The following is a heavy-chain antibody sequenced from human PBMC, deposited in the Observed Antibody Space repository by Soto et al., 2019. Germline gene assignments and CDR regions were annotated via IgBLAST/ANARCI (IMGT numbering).Heavy chain of an antibody. CDR1: RFTLSTYC. CDR2: ITGTGGNT. V-gene: IGHV3-23*01. J-gene: IGHJ6*02. CDR3: ARIRGYWYGLDV. Sequence: XGSLRLSCAGSRFTLSTYCMTWVRQAPGKGLEWVSAITGTGGNTYYVDSVKGRFTSSRDNSKNMLYLQMNSVRVEDTAVYYCARIRGYWYGLDVWGQGTTVTVSS.